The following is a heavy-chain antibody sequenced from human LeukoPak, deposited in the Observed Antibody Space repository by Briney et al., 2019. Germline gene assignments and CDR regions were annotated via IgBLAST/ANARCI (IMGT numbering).Heavy chain of an antibody. CDR1: GGSISSYY. D-gene: IGHD3-3*01. Sequence: PSETLSLTCTVSGGSISSYYWSWIRQPPGKGLEWTGEINHSGSTNYNPSLKSRVTISVDTSKNQFSLRLSSVTAADTAVYYCARRVTIFGVVISRHYYYMDVWGKGTTVTVSS. V-gene: IGHV4-34*01. CDR3: ARRVTIFGVVISRHYYYMDV. CDR2: INHSGST. J-gene: IGHJ6*03.